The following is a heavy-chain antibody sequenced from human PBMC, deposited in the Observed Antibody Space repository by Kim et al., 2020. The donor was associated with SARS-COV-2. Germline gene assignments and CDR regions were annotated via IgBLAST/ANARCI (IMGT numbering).Heavy chain of an antibody. J-gene: IGHJ2*01. CDR2: ISYDGSNK. D-gene: IGHD3-9*01. CDR1: GFTFSSYA. CDR3: AREKTYYEILTGLGL. V-gene: IGHV3-30*04. Sequence: GGSLRRSCAASGFTFSSYAMHWVRQAPGKGLEWVAVISYDGSNKYYADSVKGRFTISRDNSKNTLYLQMNSLRAEDTAVYYCAREKTYYEILTGLGLW.